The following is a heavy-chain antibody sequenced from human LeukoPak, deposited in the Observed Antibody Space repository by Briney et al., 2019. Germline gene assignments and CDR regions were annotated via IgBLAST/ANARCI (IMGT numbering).Heavy chain of an antibody. Sequence: GASVKVSCKASGYTFTNYDINWMRQAPGQGLEWMGWMSPNSGDTGYAQKFQGRVTMTRDTSIGTAYLELSSLRSEDSAVYYCVRTPPNWGADFWGQGTLVTVSS. CDR3: VRTPPNWGADF. CDR1: GYTFTNYD. CDR2: MSPNSGDT. V-gene: IGHV1-8*01. J-gene: IGHJ4*02. D-gene: IGHD7-27*01.